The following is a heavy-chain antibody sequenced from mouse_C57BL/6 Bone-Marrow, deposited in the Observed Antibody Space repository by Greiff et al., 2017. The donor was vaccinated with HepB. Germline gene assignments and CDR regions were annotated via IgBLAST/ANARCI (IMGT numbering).Heavy chain of an antibody. CDR3: ARSRTMITTGYYAMDY. CDR1: GYSFTGYY. Sequence: VQRGEAGAGLVKPGVSVKISCKASGYSFTGYYMNWVKQSPEKSLEWIGEINPSTGGTTYNQKFKAKATLTVDKSSSTAYMQLKSLTSEDSVVYYCARSRTMITTGYYAMDYWGQGTSVTVSS. J-gene: IGHJ4*01. D-gene: IGHD2-4*01. CDR2: INPSTGGT. V-gene: IGHV1-42*01.